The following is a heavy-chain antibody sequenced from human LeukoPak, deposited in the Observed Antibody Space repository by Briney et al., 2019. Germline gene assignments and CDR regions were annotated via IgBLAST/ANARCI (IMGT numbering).Heavy chain of an antibody. CDR1: GYTFTSYG. J-gene: IGHJ4*02. V-gene: IGHV1-18*01. Sequence: ASVKVSRKTSGYTFTSYGISWVRQAPGQGLEWMGWTSSFSDNTKYAEKFQGRVTMTTEISTSTAYMELRSLRSDDTAVYYCARVQVKTRGSYFRDDYWGQGTLVTVSS. CDR3: ARVQVKTRGSYFRDDY. CDR2: TSSFSDNT. D-gene: IGHD3-16*01.